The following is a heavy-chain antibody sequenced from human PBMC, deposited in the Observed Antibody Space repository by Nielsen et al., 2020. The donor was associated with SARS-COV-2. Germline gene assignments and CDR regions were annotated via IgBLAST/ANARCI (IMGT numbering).Heavy chain of an antibody. D-gene: IGHD6-19*01. J-gene: IGHJ4*02. CDR1: GFNIRGYW. CDR2: IKLDGSEK. V-gene: IGHV3-7*01. CDR3: ARVAYSSVDY. Sequence: GESLKISCVVSGFNIRGYWMTWVRQAPGKGLEWVGNIKLDGSEKYYVDSVKGRFTISRDNAKNSLYLQMNSLRAEDTAVYYCARVAYSSVDYWGQGTLVTVSS.